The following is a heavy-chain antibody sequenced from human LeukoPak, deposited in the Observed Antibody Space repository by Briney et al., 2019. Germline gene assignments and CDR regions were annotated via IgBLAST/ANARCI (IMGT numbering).Heavy chain of an antibody. D-gene: IGHD6-6*01. CDR3: ARSSGPSRFDP. V-gene: IGHV7-4-1*02. J-gene: IGHJ5*02. CDR2: INTNTGNP. Sequence: ASVEVSCKASGYTFTSYDINWVRQATGQGLEWMGWINTNTGNPTYAQGFTGRFVFSLDTSVSTAYLQISSLKAEDTAVYYCARSSGPSRFDPWGQGTLVTVSS. CDR1: GYTFTSYD.